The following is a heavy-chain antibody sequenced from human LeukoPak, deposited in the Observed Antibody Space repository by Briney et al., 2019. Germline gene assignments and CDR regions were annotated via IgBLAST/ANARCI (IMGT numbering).Heavy chain of an antibody. CDR3: ARASNREGEYYFDY. CDR2: ISSSSSYI. J-gene: IGHJ4*02. V-gene: IGHV3-21*01. CDR1: GFTVSSNY. Sequence: GGSLRLSCAASGFTVSSNYMNWVRQAPGKGLEWVSSISSSSSYIYYADSVKGRFTISRDNAKNSLYLQMNSLRAEDTAVYYCARASNREGEYYFDYWGQGTLVTVSS. D-gene: IGHD6-6*01.